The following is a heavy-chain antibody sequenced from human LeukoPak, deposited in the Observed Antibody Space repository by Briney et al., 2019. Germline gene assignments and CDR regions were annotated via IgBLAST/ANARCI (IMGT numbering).Heavy chain of an antibody. Sequence: ASVKVSCKASGYTFTSYGISWVRQAPGQGLEWMGWINAYHGNTNYAQKPQGRVTMTTDTSTSTAYMELRSLRSDDTAVYYCARDIPGLWDSSGCGGYYFDYWGQGTVVTVSS. D-gene: IGHD3-22*01. CDR2: INAYHGNT. V-gene: IGHV1-18*01. CDR3: ARDIPGLWDSSGCGGYYFDY. J-gene: IGHJ4*02. CDR1: GYTFTSYG.